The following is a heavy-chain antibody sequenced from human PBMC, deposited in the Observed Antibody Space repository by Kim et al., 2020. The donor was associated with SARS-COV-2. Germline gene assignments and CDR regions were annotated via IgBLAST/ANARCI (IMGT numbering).Heavy chain of an antibody. V-gene: IGHV3-21*04. CDR1: GFSFSAYS. CDR3: ARVSGWYFDV. Sequence: GGSLRLSCAASGFSFSAYSMNWVRQAPGKGPEWVSSINSNSNYIWYADSLKGRFTISRDNAKNLLYLQMNSLRAEDTAVYYCARVSGWYFDVWGRGTLSLSPQ. J-gene: IGHJ2*01. CDR2: INSNSNYI. D-gene: IGHD3-10*01.